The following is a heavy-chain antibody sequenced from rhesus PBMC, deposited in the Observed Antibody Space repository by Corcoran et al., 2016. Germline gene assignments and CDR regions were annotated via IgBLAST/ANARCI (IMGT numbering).Heavy chain of an antibody. Sequence: QVQLQESGPGLVKPSETLSLTCAVSGYSISSGYGWSWIRQPPGKGLEWSGYIGGSSGSTNYNPSLKSRVTISKDTSKNQFSLKLSSVTAADTAVYYCARRVSGRVMYRFDVWGPGVLVTVSS. V-gene: IGHV4-127*01. CDR2: IGGSSGST. CDR3: ARRVSGRVMYRFDV. CDR1: GYSISSGYG. J-gene: IGHJ5-1*01. D-gene: IGHD6-25*01.